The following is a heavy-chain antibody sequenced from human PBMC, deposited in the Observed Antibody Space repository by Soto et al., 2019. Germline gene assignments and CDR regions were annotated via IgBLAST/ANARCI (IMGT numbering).Heavy chain of an antibody. D-gene: IGHD5-12*01. CDR2: ISYDGSNK. CDR1: GFTFSSYA. J-gene: IGHJ4*02. CDR3: AREDSGYDYASYFDY. V-gene: IGHV3-30-3*01. Sequence: GGSLRLSCAASGFTFSSYAMHWVRQAPGKGLEWVAVISYDGSNKYYADSVKGRFTISRDNSKNTLYLQMNSLRAEDTAVYYCAREDSGYDYASYFDYWGQGTLVTVSS.